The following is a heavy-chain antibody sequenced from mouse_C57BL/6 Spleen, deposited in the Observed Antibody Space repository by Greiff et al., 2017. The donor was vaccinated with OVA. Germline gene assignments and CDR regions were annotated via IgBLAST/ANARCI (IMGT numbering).Heavy chain of an antibody. D-gene: IGHD2-12*01. Sequence: VKLMESGPGLVQPSQSLSITCTVSGFSLTSYGVHWVRQSPGKGLEWLGVIWSGGSTDYNAAFISRLSISKDNSKSQVFFKMNSLQADDTAIYYCARGDSVTLMDYWGQGTSVTVSS. CDR2: IWSGGST. CDR1: GFSLTSYG. V-gene: IGHV2-2*01. CDR3: ARGDSVTLMDY. J-gene: IGHJ4*01.